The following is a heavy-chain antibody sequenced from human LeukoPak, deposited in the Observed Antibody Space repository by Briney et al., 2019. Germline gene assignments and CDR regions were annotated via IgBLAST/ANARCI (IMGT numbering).Heavy chain of an antibody. CDR2: IWSDGSSQ. D-gene: IGHD5-24*01. V-gene: IGHV3-33*01. Sequence: GGSLRLSCAASGFISSNFGMHWVRQTPGKGLEWLALIWSDGSSQYYAESVKGRFIISRDKSKNTLYLQINSLKAEDTAVYYCARQGRWLQFDYWGQGTLVTVSS. CDR1: GFISSNFG. CDR3: ARQGRWLQFDY. J-gene: IGHJ4*02.